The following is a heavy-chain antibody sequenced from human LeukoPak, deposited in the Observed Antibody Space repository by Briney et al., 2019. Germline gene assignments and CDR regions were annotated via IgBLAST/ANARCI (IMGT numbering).Heavy chain of an antibody. J-gene: IGHJ4*02. V-gene: IGHV4-59*08. Sequence: SETLSLTCTVSGGSISSYYWSWIRQPPGKGLEWIGYIYYSGSTNYNPSLKSRVTLSVDTSKSQFSLKLNSVTAADTAVYYCARQASYPFDYWGQGTLVTVSS. CDR1: GGSISSYY. CDR2: IYYSGST. D-gene: IGHD1-26*01. CDR3: ARQASYPFDY.